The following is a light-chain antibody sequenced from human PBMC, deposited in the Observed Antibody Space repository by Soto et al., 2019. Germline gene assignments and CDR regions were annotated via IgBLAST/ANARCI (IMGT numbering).Light chain of an antibody. V-gene: IGLV2-14*01. Sequence: QSVLTQPASVSGSPGQSITISCTGTSGDVGNYKYVSWYQQHPGKAPKLMIYEVSNRPSGVSNRFSGSKSGNTASLTISGLQAEDETDYYCFSYTSRGTYVFGTGTKVTVL. J-gene: IGLJ1*01. CDR3: FSYTSRGTYV. CDR1: SGDVGNYKY. CDR2: EVS.